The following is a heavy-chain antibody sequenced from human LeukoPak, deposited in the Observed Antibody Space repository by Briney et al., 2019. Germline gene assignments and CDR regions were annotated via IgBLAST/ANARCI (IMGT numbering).Heavy chain of an antibody. CDR1: GGSISNYY. CDR3: AREDPQTTVPEGMDV. Sequence: SEALSLTCTVSGGSISNYYWSWIRQSPGKGLEWIGYIYYSGTTNSNPSLKSRVTISVDTSKNQFSLQLRSVTAADTAVYYCAREDPQTTVPEGMDVWGQGTTVIVSS. CDR2: IYYSGTT. J-gene: IGHJ6*02. V-gene: IGHV4-59*01. D-gene: IGHD4-17*01.